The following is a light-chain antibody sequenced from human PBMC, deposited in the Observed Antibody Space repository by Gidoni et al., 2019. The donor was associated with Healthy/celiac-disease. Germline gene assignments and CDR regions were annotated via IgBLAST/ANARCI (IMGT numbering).Light chain of an antibody. CDR3: QQRSNWPPLT. J-gene: IGKJ4*01. V-gene: IGKV3-11*01. CDR2: DAS. CDR1: QSVSSY. Sequence: EIVLTQSPATLSLSPGERATLSCRASQSVSSYLAWYQQKPGQAPRHLIYDASNRATGSPARFSGSGSGTDFTLMISSLEAEEFAVYYCQQRSNWPPLTFGGGTKVEIK.